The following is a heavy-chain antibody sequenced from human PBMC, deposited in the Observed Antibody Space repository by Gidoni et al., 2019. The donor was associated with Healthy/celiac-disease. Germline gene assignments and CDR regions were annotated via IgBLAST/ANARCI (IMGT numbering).Heavy chain of an antibody. CDR3: ARVANDFWSGYYRSVDDDAFDI. CDR1: GYTFTAYY. Sequence: QVQLVQSGAEVQKPGASVKVSCKASGYTFTAYYMHWVGQAPGQGLEWMGRINPNSGGTNYAQKLQGRVTMTRDTSISTAYMELSRLRSDDTAVYYCARVANDFWSGYYRSVDDDAFDIWGQGTMVTVSS. J-gene: IGHJ3*02. CDR2: INPNSGGT. D-gene: IGHD3-3*01. V-gene: IGHV1-2*06.